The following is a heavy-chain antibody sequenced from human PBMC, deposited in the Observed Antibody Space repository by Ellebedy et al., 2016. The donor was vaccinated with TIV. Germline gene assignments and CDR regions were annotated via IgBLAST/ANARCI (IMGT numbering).Heavy chain of an antibody. CDR1: GGSIRSNR. Sequence: MPSETLSLTCTVSGGSIRSNRWSWIRQPAGKGLEWIGRIYSSGSTTYNPSLKSRVTLSLDTSKNQVFLNLSSVTAADTAVYYCARVSIAVSAGYDYWGQGTLVTVSS. CDR3: ARVSIAVSAGYDY. V-gene: IGHV4-4*07. CDR2: IYSSGST. D-gene: IGHD6-13*01. J-gene: IGHJ4*02.